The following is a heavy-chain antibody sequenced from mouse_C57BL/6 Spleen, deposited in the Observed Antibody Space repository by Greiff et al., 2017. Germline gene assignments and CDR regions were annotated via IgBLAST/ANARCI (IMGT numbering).Heavy chain of an antibody. J-gene: IGHJ2*01. CDR3: TRWSYYCNYLDY. CDR2: IDPETGGT. V-gene: IGHV1-15*01. D-gene: IGHD2-10*01. CDR1: GYTFTDYE. Sequence: QVQLQQSGAELVRPGASVTLSCKASGYTFTDYEMHWVKQTPVHGLEWIGAIDPETGGTAYNQKFKGKAILTADQSSSPAYMELLSLTSDNSAFYYCTRWSYYCNYLDYWGQGTTLTVSS.